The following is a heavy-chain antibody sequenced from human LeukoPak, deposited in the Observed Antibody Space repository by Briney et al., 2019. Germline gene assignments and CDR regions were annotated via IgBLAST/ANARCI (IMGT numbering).Heavy chain of an antibody. D-gene: IGHD4-17*01. J-gene: IGHJ4*02. V-gene: IGHV3-48*04. Sequence: GSLRLSCAASGFPFSIHNMDWVRQAPGKGLEWISYINSGGDATHYADSVKGRFTISRDDAKNSLYMQMNSLTAEDTAVYYCARGAGRYGDYRDYWGQGTLVTVSS. CDR3: ARGAGRYGDYRDY. CDR1: GFPFSIHN. CDR2: INSGGDAT.